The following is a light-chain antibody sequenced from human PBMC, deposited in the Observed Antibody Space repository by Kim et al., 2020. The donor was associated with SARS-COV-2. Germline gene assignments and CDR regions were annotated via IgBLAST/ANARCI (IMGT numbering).Light chain of an antibody. J-gene: IGKJ2*01. Sequence: DIQLTQSPSFLSASVGDRVTITCRASQGISSYLAWYQQKPGKAPKLLIYAASTLQSGVPSRFSGSGSGTEFTLTISSLQPEDFATYYCQQLNSYLPYTFGRGTKLEI. V-gene: IGKV1-9*01. CDR2: AAS. CDR3: QQLNSYLPYT. CDR1: QGISSY.